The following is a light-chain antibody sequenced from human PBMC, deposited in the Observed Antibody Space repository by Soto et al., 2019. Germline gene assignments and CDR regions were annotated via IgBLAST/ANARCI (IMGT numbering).Light chain of an antibody. V-gene: IGLV2-23*01. J-gene: IGLJ1*01. CDR1: SSDVGSHNL. CDR3: CSNAAGSTYV. Sequence: QSVLTQPASVSGSPGQSITISCTGTSSDVGSHNLVSWYQQYPGKAPELIIFEASKRPSGVSNRFSGSKSGSTASLTISGLQDEDEADYCCCSNAAGSTYVFGTGTKVTVL. CDR2: EAS.